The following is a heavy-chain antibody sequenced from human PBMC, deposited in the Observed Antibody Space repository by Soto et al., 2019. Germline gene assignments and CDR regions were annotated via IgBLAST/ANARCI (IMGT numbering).Heavy chain of an antibody. CDR2: INAGNGNT. D-gene: IGHD6-13*01. CDR1: GYTFTSYA. Sequence: QVQLVQSGAEVKKPGASVKVSCKASGYTFTSYAMHWVRQAPGQRLEWMGWINAGNGNTKYSQKFQGRVTITRETSASTAYMELSSLRSEDTAVYYCATSIAAAPGAFDIWGQGTMVTASS. V-gene: IGHV1-3*01. J-gene: IGHJ3*02. CDR3: ATSIAAAPGAFDI.